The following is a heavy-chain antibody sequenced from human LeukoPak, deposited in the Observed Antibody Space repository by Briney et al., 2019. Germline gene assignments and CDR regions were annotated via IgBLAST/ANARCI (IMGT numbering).Heavy chain of an antibody. CDR2: IYSGGST. CDR3: ARCTTGRTFGSLREIKRSREIDY. V-gene: IGHV3-53*01. CDR1: GFTVSSNH. Sequence: GGSLRLSCAASGFTVSSNHMSWVRQAPGKGLEWVSVIYSGGSTYYADSVKGRFTISRDNSKNTLYLQMNSLRAEDTAVYYCARCTTGRTFGSLREIKRSREIDYWGQGTLVTVSS. J-gene: IGHJ4*02. D-gene: IGHD1-1*01.